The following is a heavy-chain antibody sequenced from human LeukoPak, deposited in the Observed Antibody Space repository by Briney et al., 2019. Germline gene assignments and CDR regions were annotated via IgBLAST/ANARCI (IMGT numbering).Heavy chain of an antibody. D-gene: IGHD5-12*01. CDR3: ARGAYSGYDLGGGGY. Sequence: QPGGSLRLSCAASRFTFSSYGMHWVRQAPGKGLEWVAVISYDGSNKYYADSVKGRFTISRDNSKNTLYLQMNSLRAEDTAVYYCARGAYSGYDLGGGGYWGQGTLVTVSS. J-gene: IGHJ4*02. CDR2: ISYDGSNK. V-gene: IGHV3-30*03. CDR1: RFTFSSYG.